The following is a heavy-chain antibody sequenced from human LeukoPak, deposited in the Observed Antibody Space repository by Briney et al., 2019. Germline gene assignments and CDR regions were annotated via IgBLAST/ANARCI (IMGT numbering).Heavy chain of an antibody. V-gene: IGHV1-24*01. Sequence: GASVKVSCKVSGYTLTDLSMHWVRPAPGKGLEWMGGIDPDDGETIYAQKFQGRVTMTEDTSTDTAYMELSSLRSEDTAVYYCARAVDSSSWHGYYYYYYMDVWGKGTTVTISS. D-gene: IGHD6-13*01. CDR2: IDPDDGET. CDR3: ARAVDSSSWHGYYYYYYMDV. CDR1: GYTLTDLS. J-gene: IGHJ6*03.